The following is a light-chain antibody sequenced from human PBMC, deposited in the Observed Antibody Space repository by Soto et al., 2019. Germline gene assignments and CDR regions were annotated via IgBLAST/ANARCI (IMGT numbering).Light chain of an antibody. Sequence: QSVLTQPPSVSGAPGQRVTISCTGSSSNIGAGYDVHWYQQLPGTAPKLLIYGNSNRPSGVPDRFSGSKSGTSASLAITGLQAEDEADYYCQSYDSRPSGVFGGGTKLTVL. CDR3: QSYDSRPSGV. CDR2: GNS. CDR1: SSNIGAGYD. V-gene: IGLV1-40*01. J-gene: IGLJ2*01.